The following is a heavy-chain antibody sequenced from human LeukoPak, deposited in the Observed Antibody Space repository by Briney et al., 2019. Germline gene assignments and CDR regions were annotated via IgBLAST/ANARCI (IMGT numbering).Heavy chain of an antibody. CDR2: TYVSGKT. CDR3: AREVGA. J-gene: IGHJ5*02. Sequence: GGSLSLSCTVSGIDVSSNYISWVRQAPGKGLEWVSVTYVSGKTYYADSVKGRFIVSRDNSKNTLYLEMNSLRVEDTGVYYCAREVGAWGQGTLVTVSS. V-gene: IGHV3-66*01. CDR1: GIDVSSNY. D-gene: IGHD1-26*01.